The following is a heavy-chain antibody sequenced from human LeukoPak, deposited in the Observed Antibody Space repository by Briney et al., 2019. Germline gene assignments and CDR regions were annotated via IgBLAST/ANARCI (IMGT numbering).Heavy chain of an antibody. CDR2: IYYSGST. V-gene: IGHV4-59*01. CDR1: GGSISSYY. Sequence: KTSETLSLTCTVSGGSISSYYWSWIRQPPGKGLEWIGYIYYSGSTNYNPSLKSRVTISVDTSKNQFSLKLSSVTAADTAVYYCARGYSSSWLPHFDYWGQGTLVTASS. D-gene: IGHD6-13*01. CDR3: ARGYSSSWLPHFDY. J-gene: IGHJ4*02.